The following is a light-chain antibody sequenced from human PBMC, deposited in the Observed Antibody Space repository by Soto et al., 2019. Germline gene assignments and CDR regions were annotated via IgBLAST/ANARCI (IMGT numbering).Light chain of an antibody. J-gene: IGKJ1*01. Sequence: IVLTHSPGTLSFSPLHRVTIYCGSSQRVTSSYLAWYQQKPGQAPRLLIYGASSRATGIPDRFSGSGSGTDFTLTISRLEPDDFAVYYCQQYGNSPPWTFGQRTKVDIK. CDR1: QRVTSSY. V-gene: IGKV3-20*01. CDR3: QQYGNSPPWT. CDR2: GAS.